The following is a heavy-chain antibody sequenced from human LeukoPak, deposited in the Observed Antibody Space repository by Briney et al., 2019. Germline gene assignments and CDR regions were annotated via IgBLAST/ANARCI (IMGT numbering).Heavy chain of an antibody. D-gene: IGHD3-10*01. CDR2: VNPYNDKT. CDR1: GYTFNTFD. Sequence: ASVKVSCKASGYTFNTFDINWVRQATGQGPEWMGWVNPYNDKTVYAPKFQGRVSISSNNSINTAYMEFSGLKSDDTAVSYCARGRRLRGVTSRPIYYYYYMDVWGGGTTVTVSS. J-gene: IGHJ6*03. CDR3: ARGRRLRGVTSRPIYYYYYMDV. V-gene: IGHV1-8*03.